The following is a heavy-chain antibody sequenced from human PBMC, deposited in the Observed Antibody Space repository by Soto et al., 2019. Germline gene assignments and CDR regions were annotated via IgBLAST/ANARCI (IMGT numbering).Heavy chain of an antibody. CDR1: GDSISSNYW. V-gene: IGHV4-4*02. Sequence: QVQLQESGPGLVKPAGTLSLTCAVSGDSISSNYWWTWVRQSPGKGLEWIGEIYHDGYTSYNPSVKSRITLSMYKSTNQFSLKLSSVTAADTAVYYCASNPGRGRDQACWGQGTVVTVSS. J-gene: IGHJ4*02. CDR3: ASNPGRGRDQAC. CDR2: IYHDGYT. D-gene: IGHD1-26*01.